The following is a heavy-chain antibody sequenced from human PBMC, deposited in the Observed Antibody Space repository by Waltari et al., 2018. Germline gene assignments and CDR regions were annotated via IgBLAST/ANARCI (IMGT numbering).Heavy chain of an antibody. J-gene: IGHJ4*02. CDR3: AACIEVTGAYDF. CDR2: IKEDGSAT. CDR1: GFTFRNYW. D-gene: IGHD2-21*02. V-gene: IGHV3-7*01. Sequence: EVQLVESGGGLVQPGGSLRLSWAASGFTFRNYWMSWVRQAPGRGLEWLANIKEDGSATYSVDSVKGRFTISRDNAKNSLYVQMNNLRAEDTAVYYCAACIEVTGAYDFWGQGSLVTVSS.